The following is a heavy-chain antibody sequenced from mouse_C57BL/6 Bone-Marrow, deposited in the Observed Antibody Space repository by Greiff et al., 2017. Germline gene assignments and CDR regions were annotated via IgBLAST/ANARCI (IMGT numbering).Heavy chain of an antibody. CDR2: IYPGSGST. Sequence: QVQLQQPGAELVKPAASVTMSCKASGYSFTSYWITWVKQRPGQGLEWIGDIYPGSGSTNYNEQFKSKATLTVDTSSSTAYMQLSSLTSEDSAVYYCARPYYSNYWYFDVWGTGTTVTVSS. CDR1: GYSFTSYW. D-gene: IGHD2-5*01. V-gene: IGHV1-55*01. CDR3: ARPYYSNYWYFDV. J-gene: IGHJ1*03.